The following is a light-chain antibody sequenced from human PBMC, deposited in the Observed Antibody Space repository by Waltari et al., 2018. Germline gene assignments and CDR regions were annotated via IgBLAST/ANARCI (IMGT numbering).Light chain of an antibody. CDR2: WAS. CDR3: QQYYSTPPT. Sequence: DIVMTQSPDSLAVSLGERATINCKSSQNILYSSNNKYYLAWYQQKSGQPPKLLIYWASTRAPGVPDRFSGSGSGTDFTLTISSLQAEDVAVYYCQQYYSTPPTFGQGTKVEIK. V-gene: IGKV4-1*01. J-gene: IGKJ1*01. CDR1: QNILYSSNNKYY.